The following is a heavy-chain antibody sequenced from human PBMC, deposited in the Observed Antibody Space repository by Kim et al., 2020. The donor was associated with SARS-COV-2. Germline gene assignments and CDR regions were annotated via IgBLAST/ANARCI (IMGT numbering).Heavy chain of an antibody. V-gene: IGHV4-34*01. D-gene: IGHD3-22*01. Sequence: SETLSLTCAVYGGSFSGYYWSWIRQPPGKGLEWIGEINHSGSTNYNPSLKSRVTISVDTSKNQFSLKLSSVTAADTAVYYCARGYYDSSGYYYWSSRHWFDPWGQGTLVTVSS. CDR3: ARGYYDSSGYYYWSSRHWFDP. J-gene: IGHJ5*02. CDR2: INHSGST. CDR1: GGSFSGYY.